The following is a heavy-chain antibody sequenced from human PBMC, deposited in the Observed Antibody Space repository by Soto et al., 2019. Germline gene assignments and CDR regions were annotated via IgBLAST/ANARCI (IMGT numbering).Heavy chain of an antibody. V-gene: IGHV3-64*01. D-gene: IGHD1-7*01. CDR2: ISSNGGTT. CDR3: VRRVSGNYDY. J-gene: IGHJ4*02. Sequence: EVQLAESGGGMVQPGGSLRLSFVASGFTFSSYDMHWVRQAPGKGLEYVSSISSNGGTTYYGNSVKGRFTISRDNSKNTLYLQVGSLRAEDIAVYYCVRRVSGNYDYWGQGTLVTVSS. CDR1: GFTFSSYD.